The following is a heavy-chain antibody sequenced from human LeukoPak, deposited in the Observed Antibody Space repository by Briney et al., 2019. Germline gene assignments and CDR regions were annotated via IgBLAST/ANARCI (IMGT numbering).Heavy chain of an antibody. CDR2: IYYSGST. V-gene: IGHV4-39*01. CDR1: GGSISSSSYY. CDR3: ARHSYFDSSGYYHFDY. J-gene: IGHJ4*02. D-gene: IGHD3-22*01. Sequence: SETLSLTCTVSGGSISSSSYYWGWIRQPPGKGLEWIGTIYYSGSTYSNPSLKSRVTISVGTSKNQFSLKLSSVTAADTAVYYCARHSYFDSSGYYHFDYWGQGTLVTVSS.